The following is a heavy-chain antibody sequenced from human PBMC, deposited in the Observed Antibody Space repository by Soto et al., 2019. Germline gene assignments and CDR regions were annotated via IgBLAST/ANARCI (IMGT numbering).Heavy chain of an antibody. V-gene: IGHV3-33*01. D-gene: IGHD6-19*01. Sequence: PGGSLRLSCAATGFTFSSYGMHWVRQAPGRGLEWVAVIWYDGSNKYYADSVKGRFTISRDNSKNTLYLQMNSLRAVDTGVYCCARVGRLGGMDVWGQGTTVTVSS. CDR3: ARVGRLGGMDV. CDR1: GFTFSSYG. CDR2: IWYDGSNK. J-gene: IGHJ6*02.